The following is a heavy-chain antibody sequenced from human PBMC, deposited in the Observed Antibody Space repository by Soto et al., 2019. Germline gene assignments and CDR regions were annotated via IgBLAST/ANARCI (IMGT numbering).Heavy chain of an antibody. CDR3: ARHLRRYYYYGIDV. Sequence: PSETLSLTCTVSGDSISSYYWSWIRQPPGKGLEWIGYIYYGGSTNYNPSLKSRVTISVDTSKNQLFLKVNSVTAADTAVYYCARHLRRYYYYGIDVWGQGTTVTVSS. CDR2: IYYGGST. D-gene: IGHD3-16*01. J-gene: IGHJ6*02. CDR1: GDSISSYY. V-gene: IGHV4-59*08.